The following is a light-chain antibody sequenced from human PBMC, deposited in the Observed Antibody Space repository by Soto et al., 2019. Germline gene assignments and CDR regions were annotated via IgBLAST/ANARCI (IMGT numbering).Light chain of an antibody. CDR1: QSVSSN. Sequence: EIVMTQSPATLSVSPGERATLSCRASQSVSSNLAWYQQKPGQAPRLLIYGASTRATGIPARFSGSGSGTEFTLTISSPQSEDFAVYYCQQYNNWPLTFGGGTKVDI. CDR3: QQYNNWPLT. CDR2: GAS. V-gene: IGKV3-15*01. J-gene: IGKJ4*01.